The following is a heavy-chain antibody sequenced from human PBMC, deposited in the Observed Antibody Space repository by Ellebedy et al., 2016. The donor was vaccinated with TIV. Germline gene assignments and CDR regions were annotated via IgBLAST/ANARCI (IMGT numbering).Heavy chain of an antibody. V-gene: IGHV1-3*01. CDR3: ARGYSGWYFDY. D-gene: IGHD6-19*01. Sequence: AASVKVSCKASGYTFTSYAMHWVRQAPGQRLEWMGWINAGNGNTKYSQKFQGRVTITRDTSASTAYMELSSLRSEDTAVYYCARGYSGWYFDYWGQGTLVTVSS. CDR1: GYTFTSYA. J-gene: IGHJ4*02. CDR2: INAGNGNT.